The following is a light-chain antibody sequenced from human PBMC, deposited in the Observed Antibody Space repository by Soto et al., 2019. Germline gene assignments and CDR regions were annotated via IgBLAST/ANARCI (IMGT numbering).Light chain of an antibody. Sequence: EIVMTQSPATLSVSPGERATLSCRASQSVSNNLDWYQQKPGQAPRLLIYHASTGATGIPARFSGSGSGTDLSLTISSVQSEDFAVYYCQQYNEWPLTFGGGTKVEIK. J-gene: IGKJ4*01. CDR3: QQYNEWPLT. V-gene: IGKV3-15*01. CDR1: QSVSNN. CDR2: HAS.